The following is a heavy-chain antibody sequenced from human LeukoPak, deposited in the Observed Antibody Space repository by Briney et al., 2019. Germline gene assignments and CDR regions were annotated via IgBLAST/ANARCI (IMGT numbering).Heavy chain of an antibody. V-gene: IGHV3-53*01. CDR2: IYSGGST. Sequence: PGGSLRLSCAASGFTVSGNYMSWVRQAPGKGLEWVSVIYSGGSTYYADSVKGRFTISRDNSKNTLYLQMNSLRAEDAAVYYCARVGGLQLERQGSYGMDVWGQGTTVTVSS. CDR1: GFTVSGNY. CDR3: ARVGGLQLERQGSYGMDV. J-gene: IGHJ6*02. D-gene: IGHD1-1*01.